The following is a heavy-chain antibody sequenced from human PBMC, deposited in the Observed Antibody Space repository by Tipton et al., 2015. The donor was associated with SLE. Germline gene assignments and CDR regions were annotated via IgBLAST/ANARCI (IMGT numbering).Heavy chain of an antibody. CDR3: ARSEGPGDYYPYMDV. D-gene: IGHD2-2*01. V-gene: IGHV3-66*02. CDR2: IYTGGNT. Sequence: SLRLSCAASGFTFSSYAMSWVRQAPGKGLEWVSVIYTGGNTYYADSVKGRFTISRDNSKNILYLQMDSLRPEDTAVYYCARSEGPGDYYPYMDVWGKGTTVTVSS. CDR1: GFTFSSYA. J-gene: IGHJ6*03.